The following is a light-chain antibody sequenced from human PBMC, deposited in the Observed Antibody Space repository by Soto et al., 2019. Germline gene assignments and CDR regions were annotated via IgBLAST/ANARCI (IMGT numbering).Light chain of an antibody. CDR3: SSYGGSNNLV. Sequence: QSALTQPRSVSGSPGQSVTISCTGTSSDVGGYNYVSWYQQHPGKAPKLMIYEVNKRPSGVPDRFSGSKSGNTASLTVSGLQAEDEADYYCSSYGGSNNLVFGGGTQLTVL. J-gene: IGLJ2*01. CDR2: EVN. CDR1: SSDVGGYNY. V-gene: IGLV2-8*01.